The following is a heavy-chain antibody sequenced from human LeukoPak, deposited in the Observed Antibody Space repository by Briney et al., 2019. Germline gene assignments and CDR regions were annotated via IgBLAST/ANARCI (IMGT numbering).Heavy chain of an antibody. J-gene: IGHJ6*02. V-gene: IGHV3-48*03. D-gene: IGHD6-19*01. Sequence: GGSLRLSCAASGFTFSSYEMNWVRQAPGKGLEWVSYISSSGSTIYYADSVKGRFTISRDNAKNSLYLQMNSLRAEDTAVYYRARDAGYSSGWYYSYYGMDVWGQGTTVTVSS. CDR1: GFTFSSYE. CDR2: ISSSGSTI. CDR3: ARDAGYSSGWYYSYYGMDV.